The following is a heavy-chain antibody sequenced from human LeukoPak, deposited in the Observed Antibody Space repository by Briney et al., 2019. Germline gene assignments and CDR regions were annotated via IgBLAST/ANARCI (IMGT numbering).Heavy chain of an antibody. CDR2: FDPEEDEI. J-gene: IGHJ4*02. Sequence: ASVKVSCKVSGDTLTELSMHWVRQAPGKGLEWMGIFDPEEDEIIYAQKFQGRLTMTEDTSTDTAYMDLRSLTSDDTAMYYCAAVGVGLQVFWGQGTLVTVSS. D-gene: IGHD4-11*01. CDR3: AAVGVGLQVF. CDR1: GDTLTELS. V-gene: IGHV1-24*01.